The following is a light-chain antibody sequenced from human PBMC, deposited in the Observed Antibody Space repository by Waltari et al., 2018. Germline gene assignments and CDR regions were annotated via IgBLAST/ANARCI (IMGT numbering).Light chain of an antibody. CDR3: QQSYSTSIT. V-gene: IGKV1-39*01. CDR2: AAS. CDR1: QSISSY. Sequence: DIQMTQSPSSLSASVGDRVTITCRASQSISSYLNWYQQKPGKAPKLLIYAASSLQSGVPSRFSGSGSGTDFTLTISSLQPEDFATYYCQQSYSTSITFGGGTK. J-gene: IGKJ4*01.